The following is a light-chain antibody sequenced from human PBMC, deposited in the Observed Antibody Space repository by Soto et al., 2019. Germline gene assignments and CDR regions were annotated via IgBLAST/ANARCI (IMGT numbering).Light chain of an antibody. Sequence: EIVLTQSPGTLSLSPGERATLSCRASQSVSCDYLAWYQQKPGQTPKVLIYRASSRATGIPDRFSGSGSGTDFTLTISRLEPEDFAVYYCQQYGSSPLTFGGGTKVEIK. CDR1: QSVSCDY. J-gene: IGKJ4*01. CDR3: QQYGSSPLT. CDR2: RAS. V-gene: IGKV3-20*01.